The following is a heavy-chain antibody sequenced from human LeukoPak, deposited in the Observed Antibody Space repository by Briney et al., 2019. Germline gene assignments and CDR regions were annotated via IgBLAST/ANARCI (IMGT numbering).Heavy chain of an antibody. D-gene: IGHD5-24*01. J-gene: IGHJ3*02. CDR1: GFTFSSYA. Sequence: GGSLRLSCAASGFTFSSYAMHWVRQAPGKGLEWVAVISYDGSNKYYADSVKGRFTISRDNSKNTLYLQMNSLRAEDTAVYYCARANPMGQDAFDIWGQRTMVTVSS. CDR2: ISYDGSNK. CDR3: ARANPMGQDAFDI. V-gene: IGHV3-30-3*01.